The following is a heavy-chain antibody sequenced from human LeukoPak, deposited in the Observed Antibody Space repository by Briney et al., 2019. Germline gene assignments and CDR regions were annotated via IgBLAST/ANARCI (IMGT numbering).Heavy chain of an antibody. J-gene: IGHJ3*02. CDR1: GGTFSSYA. V-gene: IGHV1-69*01. D-gene: IGHD3-10*01. CDR2: IIPIFGTA. Sequence: GSSVKVSCKASGGTFSSYAIGWVRQAPGQGPEWMGGIIPIFGTANYAQKFQGRVTITADESTSTAYMELSSLRSEDTAVYYCARAAELLWFGELAGHDAFDIWGQGTMVTVSS. CDR3: ARAAELLWFGELAGHDAFDI.